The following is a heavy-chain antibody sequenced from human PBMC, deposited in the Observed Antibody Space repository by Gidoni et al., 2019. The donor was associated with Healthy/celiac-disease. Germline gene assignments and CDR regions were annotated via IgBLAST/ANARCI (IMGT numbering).Heavy chain of an antibody. CDR2: ISSSSSTI. CDR3: AGDSGYDFWSGYPDV. CDR1: GFTFSSYS. D-gene: IGHD3-3*01. J-gene: IGHJ6*04. V-gene: IGHV3-48*01. Sequence: EVQLVESGGGLVQPGGSLRLSCASSGFTFSSYSMNWVRQAPGNGLEWVSYISSSSSTIYYADSVKGRFTISRDNAKNSLYLQMNSLRAEDTAVYYCAGDSGYDFWSGYPDVWGKGTTVTVSS.